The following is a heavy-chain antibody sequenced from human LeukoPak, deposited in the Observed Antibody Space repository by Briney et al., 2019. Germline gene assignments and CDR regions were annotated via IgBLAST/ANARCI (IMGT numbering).Heavy chain of an antibody. V-gene: IGHV3-30*18. J-gene: IGHJ3*02. D-gene: IGHD3-9*01. CDR1: GFTFRNYG. Sequence: GGSLRLSCAASGFTFRNYGMHWDRQAPGKGLEWVSIISYDGSNKYYADSVKGRFTISRDNSKNTLYLQMNSLRAEDTAVYYCAKVTVGRYFDWPPRAFDIWGQGTMVTVSS. CDR3: AKVTVGRYFDWPPRAFDI. CDR2: ISYDGSNK.